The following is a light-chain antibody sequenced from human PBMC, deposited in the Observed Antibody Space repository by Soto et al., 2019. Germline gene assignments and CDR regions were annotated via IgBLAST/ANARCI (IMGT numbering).Light chain of an antibody. CDR2: GAS. Sequence: EIVMTQSPATLSVSPGERATLSCRASQSISSHLVWYQQKPGQAPRLVIYGASTRVTGIPARFSGSGSGTEVTLTISSVQSEDFAVYYCQQYNDWPPWTFGQGTKVDIK. V-gene: IGKV3D-15*01. J-gene: IGKJ1*01. CDR1: QSISSH. CDR3: QQYNDWPPWT.